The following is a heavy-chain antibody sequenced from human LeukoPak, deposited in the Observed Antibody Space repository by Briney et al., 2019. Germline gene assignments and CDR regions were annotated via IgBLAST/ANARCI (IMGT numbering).Heavy chain of an antibody. J-gene: IGHJ4*02. CDR1: GGTFSSYA. CDR2: ISAYNGNT. Sequence: ASVKVSCKASGGTFSSYAISWVRQAPGQGLEWMGWISAYNGNTNYAQKLQGRVTMTTDTSTSTAYMELRSLRSDDTAVYYCARGPLLLYYFDYWGQGTLVTVSS. V-gene: IGHV1-18*01. CDR3: ARGPLLLYYFDY.